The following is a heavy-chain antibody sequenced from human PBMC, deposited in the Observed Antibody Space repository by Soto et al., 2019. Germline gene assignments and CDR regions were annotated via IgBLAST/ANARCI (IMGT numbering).Heavy chain of an antibody. CDR1: GFTFSSYG. CDR2: ISYDGSNK. Sequence: PVGSLRLSCAASGFTFSSYGMHWVRQAPGKGLEWVAVISYDGSNKYYADSVKGRFTISRDNSKNTLYLQMNSLRAEDTAVYYCAKGDGIGLRYFDRLLLGAFDIWGQGTMVTVSS. CDR3: AKGDGIGLRYFDRLLLGAFDI. D-gene: IGHD3-9*01. J-gene: IGHJ3*02. V-gene: IGHV3-30*18.